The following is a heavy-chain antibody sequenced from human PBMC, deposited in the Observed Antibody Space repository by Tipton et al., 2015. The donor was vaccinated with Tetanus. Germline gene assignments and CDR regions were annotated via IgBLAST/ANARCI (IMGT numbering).Heavy chain of an antibody. CDR3: ARDPWLDY. Sequence: TLSLTCTVSGGSIASQYWSWIRQPAGKGLGWIGRTYIRGTTTYNPSLKSRVTISVDTSENQMSLMLTSVTAADTAVYYCARDPWLDYWGQGTLVTVSS. CDR2: TYIRGTT. J-gene: IGHJ4*02. CDR1: GGSIASQY. V-gene: IGHV4-4*07.